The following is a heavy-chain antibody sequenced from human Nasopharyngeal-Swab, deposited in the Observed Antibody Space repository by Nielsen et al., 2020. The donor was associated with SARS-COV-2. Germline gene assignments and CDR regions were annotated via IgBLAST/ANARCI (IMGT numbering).Heavy chain of an antibody. D-gene: IGHD1-26*01. Sequence: GESLKISCAASGFTFSSYWMSWVRQAPGKGLEWVANIKQDGSEKYYVDSVKGRFTISRDNAKNSLYLQMNSLRAEDTAVYYCGRDGSNKWGIKTDYWGQGTLVTVPS. J-gene: IGHJ4*02. CDR2: IKQDGSEK. CDR1: GFTFSSYW. CDR3: GRDGSNKWGIKTDY. V-gene: IGHV3-7*01.